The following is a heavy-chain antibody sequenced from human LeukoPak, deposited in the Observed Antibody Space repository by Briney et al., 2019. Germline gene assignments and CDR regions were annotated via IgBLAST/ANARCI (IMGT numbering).Heavy chain of an antibody. CDR3: AKDWNPSPNWFGP. CDR1: GFTFSSYG. J-gene: IGHJ5*02. CDR2: IRYDGSNK. Sequence: PGGSLRLSCAASGFTFSSYGMHWVRQAPGKGLEWVAFIRYDGSNKYYADSVKGRFTISRDNSKNMLYLQMNGLRAEDTAVYYCAKDWNPSPNWFGPWGQGTLVIVSS. V-gene: IGHV3-30*02. D-gene: IGHD1-1*01.